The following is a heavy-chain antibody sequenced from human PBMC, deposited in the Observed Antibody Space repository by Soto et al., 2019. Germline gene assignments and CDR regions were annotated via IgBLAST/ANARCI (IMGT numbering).Heavy chain of an antibody. Sequence: QVQLQESGPGLVKPSGTLSLTCDVSGDSIRSDKWWSWVRQSPGRGLEWIGEIHHRGTTNCNPSLKSRVTISVEKSKNQLSREMTSLTAAVTAIYYCARGGDWKFDFWGKGSLVTVSS. CDR3: ARGGDWKFDF. CDR2: IHHRGTT. D-gene: IGHD2-21*02. J-gene: IGHJ4*02. CDR1: GDSIRSDKW. V-gene: IGHV4-4*02.